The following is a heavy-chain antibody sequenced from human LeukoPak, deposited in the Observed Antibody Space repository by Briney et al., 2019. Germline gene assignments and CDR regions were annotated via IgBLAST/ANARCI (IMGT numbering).Heavy chain of an antibody. J-gene: IGHJ3*02. V-gene: IGHV1-2*02. CDR1: GYTFTGYY. CDR2: INPKSGGT. CDR3: ARVSRADAFDI. Sequence: VASVKVSCKASGYTFTGYYMHWVRQAPGQGLEWVGWINPKSGGTDYAQRLQGRVTMTTDTSIATAYMELRSLRSDDTAVYYCARVSRADAFDIWGQGTMVTVSS.